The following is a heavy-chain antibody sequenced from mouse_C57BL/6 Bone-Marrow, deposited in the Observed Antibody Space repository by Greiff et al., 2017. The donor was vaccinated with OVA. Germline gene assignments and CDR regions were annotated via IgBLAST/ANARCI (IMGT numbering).Heavy chain of an antibody. CDR2: ISDGGSYT. V-gene: IGHV5-4*03. J-gene: IGHJ2*01. CDR3: ARGATTVVASYYFDY. D-gene: IGHD1-1*01. CDR1: GFTFSSYA. Sequence: EVMLVESGGGLVKPGGSLKLSCAASGFTFSSYAMSWVRQTPEKRLEWVATISDGGSYTYYPDNVKGRFTISRDNAKNNLYLQMSHLKSEDTAMYYCARGATTVVASYYFDYWGQGTTLTVSS.